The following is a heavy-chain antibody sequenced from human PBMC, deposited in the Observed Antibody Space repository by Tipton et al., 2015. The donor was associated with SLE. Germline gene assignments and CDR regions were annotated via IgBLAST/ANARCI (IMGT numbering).Heavy chain of an antibody. CDR3: ARQGTTRSPFDY. CDR2: IYYSGGT. Sequence: TLSLTCSVSGGSISSSGYYWGWLRQPPGKGPEWIGTIYYSGGTSYNPSLKSRVTISVDTSKNQFSLNLNSVTAGDTAVYFCARQGTTRSPFDYWGQGTLVTVSS. CDR1: GGSISSSGYY. V-gene: IGHV4-39*07. J-gene: IGHJ4*02. D-gene: IGHD1-14*01.